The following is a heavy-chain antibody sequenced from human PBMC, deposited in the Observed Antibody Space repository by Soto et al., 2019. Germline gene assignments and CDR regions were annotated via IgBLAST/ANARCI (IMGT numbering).Heavy chain of an antibody. D-gene: IGHD2-15*01. CDR1: GFIFTDYY. CDR3: ARPANLGYCSGTWCSVDYYYYMDA. J-gene: IGHJ6*03. CDR2: ISTSGSTK. V-gene: IGHV3-11*01. Sequence: QVQLVESGGGLVKPGGSLRLSCAASGFIFTDYYISWMRQAPGKGLEWVSYISTSGSTKYYADSVKGRFTISRDNAKNSLYLQMNSLRAEDTAVYYCARPANLGYCSGTWCSVDYYYYMDAWGKGTTVTVSS.